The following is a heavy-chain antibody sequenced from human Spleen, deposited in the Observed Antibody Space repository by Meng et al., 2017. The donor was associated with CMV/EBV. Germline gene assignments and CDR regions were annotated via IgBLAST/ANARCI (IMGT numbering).Heavy chain of an antibody. V-gene: IGHV3-21*01. Sequence: FTFSTYAMSWVRQAPGKGLEWVSSISSSSSYIYYADSVKGRFTISRDNAKNSLYLQMNSLRAEDTAVYYCARGGAYSSGWFPASFDYWGQGTLVTVSS. J-gene: IGHJ4*02. D-gene: IGHD6-19*01. CDR3: ARGGAYSSGWFPASFDY. CDR2: ISSSSSYI. CDR1: FTFSTYA.